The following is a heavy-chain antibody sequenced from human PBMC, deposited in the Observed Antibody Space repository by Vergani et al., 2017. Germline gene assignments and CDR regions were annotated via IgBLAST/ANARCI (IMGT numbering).Heavy chain of an antibody. CDR3: ARDRGSGGDRWFDP. Sequence: QVQLQESGPGLVKPSETLSLTCTVSGGPISSYYWSWIRQPAGKGLEWIGRIYTSGSTNYNPSLNSRVTMSVDTSKNQFSLKLSSMTAADTAVYYCARDRGSGGDRWFDPWGQGTLVTVSS. J-gene: IGHJ5*02. CDR1: GGPISSYY. D-gene: IGHD3-10*01. V-gene: IGHV4-4*07. CDR2: IYTSGST.